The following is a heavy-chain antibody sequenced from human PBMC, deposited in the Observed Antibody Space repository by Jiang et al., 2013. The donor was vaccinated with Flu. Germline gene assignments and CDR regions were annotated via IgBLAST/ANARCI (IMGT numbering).Heavy chain of an antibody. CDR1: GGSFSGYY. J-gene: IGHJ4*02. Sequence: LLKPSETLSLTCAVYGGSFSGYYWSWIRQPPGKGLEWIGEINHSGSTNYNPSLKSRVTISVDTSKNQFSLKLSSATAADTAVYYCARERSTVTTYYFDYWGQGTLVTVSS. CDR2: INHSGST. V-gene: IGHV4-34*01. CDR3: ARERSTVTTYYFDY. D-gene: IGHD4-17*01.